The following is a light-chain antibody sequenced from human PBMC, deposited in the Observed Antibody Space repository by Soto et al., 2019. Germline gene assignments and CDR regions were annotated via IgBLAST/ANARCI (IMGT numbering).Light chain of an antibody. CDR3: QKRSNWPPT. J-gene: IGKJ4*01. Sequence: EIVLTQSPATLSLSPGERATLSCRASQSVSSYLAWYQQKPGQAPRLLIYDASNRAPGIPARFSGSGSGTDFTLTISSLEPEDFAVYYCQKRSNWPPTFGGGTKVEIK. V-gene: IGKV3-11*01. CDR1: QSVSSY. CDR2: DAS.